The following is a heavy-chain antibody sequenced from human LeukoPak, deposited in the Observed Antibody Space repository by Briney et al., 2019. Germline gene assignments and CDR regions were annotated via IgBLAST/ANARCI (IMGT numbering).Heavy chain of an antibody. D-gene: IGHD3-22*01. Sequence: GASVKVSCKVSGYTLTELSMHWVRQAPGKGLEWMGGFDPEDGETIYAQKFQGRVTMTEDTSTDTAYMELSSLRSEDTAVYYCATLDTEGDYYDSSGYPYWGQGTLVTVSS. CDR1: GYTLTELS. CDR3: ATLDTEGDYYDSSGYPY. J-gene: IGHJ4*02. CDR2: FDPEDGET. V-gene: IGHV1-24*01.